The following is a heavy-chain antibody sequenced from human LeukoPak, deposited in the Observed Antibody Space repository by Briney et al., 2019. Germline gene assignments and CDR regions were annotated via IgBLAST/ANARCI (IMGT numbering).Heavy chain of an antibody. D-gene: IGHD3-10*01. CDR2: IYYSGST. CDR1: GGSISSYY. Sequence: PSETLSLTCTVSGGSISSYYWSWIRQPPGKGLEWIGYIYYSGSTNYNPSLKSRVTISVDTSKNQFSLKLSSATAADTAVYYCARVKKVRGATYGMDVWGQGTTVTVSS. J-gene: IGHJ6*02. CDR3: ARVKKVRGATYGMDV. V-gene: IGHV4-59*01.